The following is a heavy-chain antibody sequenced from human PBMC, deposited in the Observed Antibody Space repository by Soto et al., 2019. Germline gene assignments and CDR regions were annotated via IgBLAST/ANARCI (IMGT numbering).Heavy chain of an antibody. V-gene: IGHV4-4*07. D-gene: IGHD2-8*01. CDR2: ISARGRT. CDR3: ARGMGRDFDL. Sequence: QVQLHESGPGLVKPSETLSLTCTVSGDSISNFYWSWIRQPTGKGLESLGRISARGRTNNNPSLQSRVAMSLDTSKNQFYLRLTSLSAADTAVYFCARGMGRDFDLWGRGTLVTVFS. J-gene: IGHJ2*01. CDR1: GDSISNFY.